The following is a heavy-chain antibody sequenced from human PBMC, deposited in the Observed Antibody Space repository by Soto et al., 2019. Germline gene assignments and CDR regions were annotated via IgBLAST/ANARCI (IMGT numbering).Heavy chain of an antibody. CDR3: ERDGGVSPRI. Sequence: GTMSLTSAVYGGCVGGYYWGCIRQPPGKGLEWIGEINHSVSTNYNPSLNSRVTISVDTSKNQFSLRLTSVTAADTAVYYCERDGGVSPRIWGPGTLVTVSS. CDR2: INHSVST. V-gene: IGHV4-34*01. D-gene: IGHD2-8*01. J-gene: IGHJ4*02. CDR1: GGCVGGYY.